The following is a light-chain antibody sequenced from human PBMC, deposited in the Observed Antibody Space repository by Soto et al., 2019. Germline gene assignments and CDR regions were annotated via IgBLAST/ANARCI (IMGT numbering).Light chain of an antibody. J-gene: IGLJ1*01. CDR2: DVS. Sequence: QSALAQPASVSGSPGQSITIPCTGTSSDVGDYNYVSWYQQHPGKAPKLMIYDVSNRPSGVSNRFSGSKSGNTASLTISGLQAEDEADYYCSSYTSTSNHVFGTGTKVTVL. CDR3: SSYTSTSNHV. V-gene: IGLV2-14*01. CDR1: SSDVGDYNY.